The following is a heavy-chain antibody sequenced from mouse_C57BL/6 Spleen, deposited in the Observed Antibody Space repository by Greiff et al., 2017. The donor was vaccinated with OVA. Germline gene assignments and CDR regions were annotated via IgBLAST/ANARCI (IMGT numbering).Heavy chain of an antibody. D-gene: IGHD4-1*01. CDR2: ISSGSSTI. CDR3: ARPPNWEGYAMDY. V-gene: IGHV5-17*01. CDR1: GFTFSDYG. J-gene: IGHJ4*01. Sequence: EVQLVESGGGLVKPGGSLKLSCAASGFTFSDYGMHWVRQAPEKGLEWVAYISSGSSTIYYADTVKGRFTISRDNAKNTLFLQMTSLSSEDTAMYYCARPPNWEGYAMDYWGQGTSVTVSS.